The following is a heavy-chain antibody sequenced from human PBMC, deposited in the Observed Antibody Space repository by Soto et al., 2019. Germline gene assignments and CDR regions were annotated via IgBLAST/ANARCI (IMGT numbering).Heavy chain of an antibody. D-gene: IGHD6-25*01. CDR1: GGSVSSANYY. V-gene: IGHV4-61*03. Sequence: PSETLSLTCAVSGGSVSSANYYWSWIRQPPGKGLEWIGYIYYSGSTNYNPSLTSRVTISRDTSKNHFSLKLSSVTAADTAIYYCARAPGGYNDHYFDYWGRGTLVTVSS. J-gene: IGHJ4*02. CDR3: ARAPGGYNDHYFDY. CDR2: IYYSGST.